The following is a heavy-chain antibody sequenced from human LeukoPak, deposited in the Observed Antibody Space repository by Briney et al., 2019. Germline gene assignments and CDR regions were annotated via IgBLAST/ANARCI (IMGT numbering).Heavy chain of an antibody. CDR3: ARDPYYGPFDY. J-gene: IGHJ4*02. CDR2: IKQDGSEK. V-gene: IGHV3-7*01. CDR1: GLTFSSYW. D-gene: IGHD4-17*01. Sequence: PGGSLRLSCAASGLTFSSYWMSWVRQAPGKGLEWVANIKQDGSEKYYVDSVKGRFTISRDNAKNSLYLQMNSLRAEDTAVYYCARDPYYGPFDYWGQGTLVTVSS.